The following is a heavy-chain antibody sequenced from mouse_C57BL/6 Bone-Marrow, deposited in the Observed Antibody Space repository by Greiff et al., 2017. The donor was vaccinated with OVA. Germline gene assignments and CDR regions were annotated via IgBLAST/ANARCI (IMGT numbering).Heavy chain of an antibody. CDR1: GFTFSSYA. Sequence: EVQVVESGGGLVKPGGSLKLSCAASGFTFSSYAMSWVRQTPEKRLEWVATISDGGSYTYYPDNVKGRFTISRDNAKNNLYLQMSHLKSEDTAMYYCARDNYGYFRAYWGQGTLVTVSA. CDR3: ARDNYGYFRAY. CDR2: ISDGGSYT. D-gene: IGHD2-2*01. J-gene: IGHJ3*01. V-gene: IGHV5-4*01.